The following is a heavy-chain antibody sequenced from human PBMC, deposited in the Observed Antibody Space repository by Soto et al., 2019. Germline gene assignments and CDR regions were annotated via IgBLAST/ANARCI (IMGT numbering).Heavy chain of an antibody. CDR3: ARWGNNKKLDY. J-gene: IGHJ4*02. CDR1: GFSFSSYA. CDR2: IWYDGSNK. Sequence: GGSLRISCAASGFSFSSYAMHWVRQAPGKGLEWVAVIWYDGSNKYYGDSVEGRFTISRDNSKNTLYLQMNSLRAEDTAVYYCARWGNNKKLDYWGQGTQVTVSS. D-gene: IGHD3-16*01. V-gene: IGHV3-33*01.